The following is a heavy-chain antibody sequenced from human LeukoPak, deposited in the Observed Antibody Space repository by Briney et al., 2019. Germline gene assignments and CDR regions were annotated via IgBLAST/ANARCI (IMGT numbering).Heavy chain of an antibody. J-gene: IGHJ3*02. V-gene: IGHV4-59*12. CDR2: IYYSGST. Sequence: PSETLSLTCTVSGGSISSYYWSWIRQTPGKGLEWIGDIYYSGSTNYNPSLKSRVTISVDTSKNQFSLKLSSVTAADTAVYYCATMYCSSTSCSEAFDIWGQGTMVTVSS. CDR3: ATMYCSSTSCSEAFDI. D-gene: IGHD2-2*01. CDR1: GGSISSYY.